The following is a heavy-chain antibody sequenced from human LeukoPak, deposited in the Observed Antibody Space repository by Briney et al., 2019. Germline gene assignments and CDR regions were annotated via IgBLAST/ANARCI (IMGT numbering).Heavy chain of an antibody. J-gene: IGHJ4*02. D-gene: IGHD1-26*01. Sequence: PSETLSLTCTVSGGSINSYYWSWIRQPPGKGLEWIAYIYYSGSTSYNPSLKSRVTISVDTSKDQFSLKLNSVTAADTAMYYCARLFHPALSGNYPFDYWGQGTLVTVSS. CDR3: ARLFHPALSGNYPFDY. CDR1: GGSINSYY. CDR2: IYYSGST. V-gene: IGHV4-59*01.